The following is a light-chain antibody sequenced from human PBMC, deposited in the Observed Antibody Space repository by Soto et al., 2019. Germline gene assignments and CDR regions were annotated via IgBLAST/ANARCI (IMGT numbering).Light chain of an antibody. J-gene: IGLJ2*01. Sequence: QPVLTQPPSASGSPGQSVTISCTGTSSDIGAYNYVSWFQQHPGEAPKLIISEVNNRPSGVPNRFSGSKSGNTASLTVSGLQAEDEADYYCTSYGGRDNLIFGGGTKLTVL. V-gene: IGLV2-8*01. CDR1: SSDIGAYNY. CDR3: TSYGGRDNLI. CDR2: EVN.